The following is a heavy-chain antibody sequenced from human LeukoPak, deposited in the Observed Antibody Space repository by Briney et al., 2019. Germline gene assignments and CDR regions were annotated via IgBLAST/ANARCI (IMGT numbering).Heavy chain of an antibody. D-gene: IGHD6-25*01. J-gene: IGHJ4*02. V-gene: IGHV3-66*01. CDR2: IYNGDGNT. Sequence: GGSLRLSCAASGFTVSTNYMTWVRQAPGKGLEWVSVIYNGDGNTYYADSVKGRFSIPRDNSRNTAYLQMNSLRAEDTAVYYCARAAVAAWTFYFDYWGQGTLVTVSS. CDR3: ARAAVAAWTFYFDY. CDR1: GFTVSTNY.